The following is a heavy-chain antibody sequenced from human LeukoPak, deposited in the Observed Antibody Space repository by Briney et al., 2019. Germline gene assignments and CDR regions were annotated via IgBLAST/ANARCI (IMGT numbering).Heavy chain of an antibody. CDR2: IGTAGDT. Sequence: GGSLRLSCAASGFTFSSYDMHWVRQATGKGLEWVPGIGTAGDTHYQGSVKGRFTISRENAKNSLYLQMNSLRAGDTAVYYCARAGFQRKGIDDGFDIWGQGTMVTVSS. V-gene: IGHV3-13*04. CDR3: ARAGFQRKGIDDGFDI. CDR1: GFTFSSYD. D-gene: IGHD3-9*01. J-gene: IGHJ3*02.